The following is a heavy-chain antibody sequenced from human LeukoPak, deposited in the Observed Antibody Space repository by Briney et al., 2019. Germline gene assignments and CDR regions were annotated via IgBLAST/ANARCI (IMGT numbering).Heavy chain of an antibody. CDR2: ISYSGTT. V-gene: IGHV4-59*01. CDR1: GGSISTYY. D-gene: IGHD6-19*01. Sequence: PSETLSLTCTVSGGSISTYYWSWVRQPPGKGLEWLGYISYSGTTTYSPSLESRVTISLDTSKNQFSLRLTSLTAADTAVYYCARAFSAWPHAFWGQGIMVTVSS. CDR3: ARAFSAWPHAF. J-gene: IGHJ3*01.